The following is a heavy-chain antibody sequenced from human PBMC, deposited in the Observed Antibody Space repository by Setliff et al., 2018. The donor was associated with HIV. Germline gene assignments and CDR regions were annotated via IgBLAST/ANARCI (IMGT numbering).Heavy chain of an antibody. CDR3: AQGGRFALH. Sequence: SETLSLTCTVSGGSISSHYWSWIRQPPGKGLEWIGYIYNSGSTNYNPSLKSRVTISVDTSKNQFSLKLSSVTAADAAVYYCAQGGRFALHWGQGTLVTVSS. CDR2: IYNSGST. D-gene: IGHD3-10*01. J-gene: IGHJ4*02. V-gene: IGHV4-59*11. CDR1: GGSISSHY.